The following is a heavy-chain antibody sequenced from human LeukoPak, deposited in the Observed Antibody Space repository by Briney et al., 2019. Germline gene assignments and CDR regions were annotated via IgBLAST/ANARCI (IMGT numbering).Heavy chain of an antibody. D-gene: IGHD5-18*01. CDR1: RFPFSGYG. J-gene: IGHJ4*02. Sequence: PGGAPRLSFAASRFPFSGYGLLLGRQGPGKGLGGGAYVQYDGSNKYYAESVKGRFTISRDNSKNTLYLQMNSLRPEDTAVYYCAKIGIQLWSLIDYWGQGTLLTVSS. V-gene: IGHV3-30*02. CDR2: VQYDGSNK. CDR3: AKIGIQLWSLIDY.